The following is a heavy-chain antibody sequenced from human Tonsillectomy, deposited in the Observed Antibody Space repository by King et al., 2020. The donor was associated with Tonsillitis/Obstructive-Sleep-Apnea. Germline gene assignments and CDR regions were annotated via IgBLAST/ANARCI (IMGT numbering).Heavy chain of an antibody. J-gene: IGHJ4*02. Sequence: QLQESGPGLVKPSETLSLTCTVSGGSISSSSYYWGWIRQPPGKGLEWIGSIYYSGCPYYNPSLKSRVTISVDTSKKPFSLKLSSVTAADTAVYYCARHGTCGGDCYSSPFDYWGQGTLVTVSS. CDR3: ARHGTCGGDCYSSPFDY. CDR1: GGSISSSSYY. V-gene: IGHV4-39*01. D-gene: IGHD2-21*01. CDR2: IYYSGCP.